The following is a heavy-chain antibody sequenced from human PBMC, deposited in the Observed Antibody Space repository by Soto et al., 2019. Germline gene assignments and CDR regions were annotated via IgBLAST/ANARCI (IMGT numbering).Heavy chain of an antibody. CDR2: MNPNSGNT. D-gene: IGHD3-3*01. Sequence: ASVKVSCKASGYTFTSYDINWVRQATGQGLEWMGWMNPNSGNTGYAQKFQGRVTMTRNTSISTAYVELSSLRSEDTAVYYCARGLLGRFLEYYYYYMDVWGKGTTVTVS. CDR1: GYTFTSYD. J-gene: IGHJ6*03. CDR3: ARGLLGRFLEYYYYYMDV. V-gene: IGHV1-8*01.